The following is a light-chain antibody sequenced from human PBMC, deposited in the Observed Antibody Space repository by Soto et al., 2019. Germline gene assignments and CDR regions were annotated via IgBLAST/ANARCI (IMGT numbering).Light chain of an antibody. Sequence: EIVLTQSPGTLSLSPGEGATVSCRVSQSINSKSLVWYQRKFGQAPRLLIYNTSSRATGIPDRFSGSGSGTDFTLSISRLEPEDFAVYYCQQSGDSQWTFGQGTKVEI. J-gene: IGKJ1*01. CDR1: QSINSKS. V-gene: IGKV3-20*01. CDR2: NTS. CDR3: QQSGDSQWT.